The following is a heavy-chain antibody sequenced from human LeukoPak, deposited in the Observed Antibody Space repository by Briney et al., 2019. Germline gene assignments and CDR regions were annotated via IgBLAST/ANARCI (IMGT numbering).Heavy chain of an antibody. D-gene: IGHD3-16*01. CDR2: IYTSGST. V-gene: IGHV4-4*07. CDR1: GGSISSYY. Sequence: PSETLSLTCTVSGGSISSYYWSWIRQPAGKGLEWIGRIYTSGSTNYSPPLKSRVTMSVDTSKNQFSLKLSSVTAADTAVYYCARDQAQLGAYYCYGMDAWGQGTTVTVSS. CDR3: ARDQAQLGAYYCYGMDA. J-gene: IGHJ6*02.